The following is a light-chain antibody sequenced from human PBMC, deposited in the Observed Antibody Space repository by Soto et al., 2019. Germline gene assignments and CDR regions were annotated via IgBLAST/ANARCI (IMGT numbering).Light chain of an antibody. CDR2: GAS. J-gene: IGKJ1*01. Sequence: EIVVTQSPGTLSLSPGERATLSCRASQSVSSSYLAWYQQKPGQAPRLLIYGASSRATGIPDRFSGSGSGTDFTHTISRLEPEDFAVYYCQQYGSSPRTFGQGTKVEI. CDR1: QSVSSSY. CDR3: QQYGSSPRT. V-gene: IGKV3-20*01.